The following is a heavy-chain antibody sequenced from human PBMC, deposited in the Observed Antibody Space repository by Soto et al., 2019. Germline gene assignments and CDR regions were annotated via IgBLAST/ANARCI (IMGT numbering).Heavy chain of an antibody. CDR3: AGGETYYYDSSGYFFDY. CDR2: IYYSGST. V-gene: IGHV4-39*01. D-gene: IGHD3-22*01. CDR1: GGCISSSSYY. J-gene: IGHJ4*02. Sequence: SETLSLTCTVSGGCISSSSYYWGWIRQPPGKGLEWIGSIYYSGSTYYNPSLKSRVTISVDTSKNQFSLKLSSVTAADTAVYYCAGGETYYYDSSGYFFDYWGQGTLVTVSS.